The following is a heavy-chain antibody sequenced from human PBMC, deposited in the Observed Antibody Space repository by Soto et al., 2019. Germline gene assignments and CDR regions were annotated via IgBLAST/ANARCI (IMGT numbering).Heavy chain of an antibody. Sequence: PSETLSLTCGVSGDSISSNNWWNWVRQPPGKGLEWIGEIHHSGRTNFNPSLKSRVTISVDKSKNQFSLKLNSVTAADTAVYYCARVRQYCSSSSCYLDPWGQGTLVTVSS. CDR2: IHHSGRT. J-gene: IGHJ5*02. V-gene: IGHV4-4*02. CDR3: ARVRQYCSSSSCYLDP. CDR1: GDSISSNNW. D-gene: IGHD2-2*01.